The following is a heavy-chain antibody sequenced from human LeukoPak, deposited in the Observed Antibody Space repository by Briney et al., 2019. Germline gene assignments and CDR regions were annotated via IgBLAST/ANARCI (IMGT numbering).Heavy chain of an antibody. J-gene: IGHJ4*02. D-gene: IGHD7-27*01. Sequence: SETLSLTCTLSGASISSYYWNWTRHPPGKGLEWIGYIYYSGTTNYNPSLKSRVSMSVDTSKNQFSLKLSSVTAADTAVYYCASRKLGNDYWGQGTLVTVSS. CDR3: ASRKLGNDY. CDR1: GASISSYY. V-gene: IGHV4-59*12. CDR2: IYYSGTT.